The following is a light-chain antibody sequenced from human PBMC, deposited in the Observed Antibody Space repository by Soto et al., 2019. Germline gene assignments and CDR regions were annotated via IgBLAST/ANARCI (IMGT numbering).Light chain of an antibody. CDR1: QSISSW. CDR2: KAS. CDR3: WT. V-gene: IGKV1-5*03. J-gene: IGKJ1*01. Sequence: DIQMTQSPSTLSASVGDRVTITCRASQSISSWLAWYQQKPGKAPKLLIYKASSLESGVPSRFSGSGSGTEFTLTVSSLQPDYFASCYPWTFGQGTKVEIK.